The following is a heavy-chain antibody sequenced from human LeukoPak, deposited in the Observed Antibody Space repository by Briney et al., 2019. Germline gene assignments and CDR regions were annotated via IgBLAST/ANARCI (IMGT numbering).Heavy chain of an antibody. D-gene: IGHD2-8*01. V-gene: IGHV3-48*04. CDR2: FSSGGHTE. J-gene: IGHJ4*02. Sequence: GGSLRLSCAASGFTFSSYGMSWVRQAPGKGLEWVSHFSSGGHTEYYAESVRGRFTMSRDNAKNSLYLQMNSLRAEDTAVYYCARDTVNGPFVISLDYWGQGALVTVSS. CDR1: GFTFSSYG. CDR3: ARDTVNGPFVISLDY.